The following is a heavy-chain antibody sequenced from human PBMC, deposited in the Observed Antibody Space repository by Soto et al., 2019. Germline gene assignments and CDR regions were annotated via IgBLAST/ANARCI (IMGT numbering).Heavy chain of an antibody. J-gene: IGHJ4*02. V-gene: IGHV1-8*01. CDR1: GYTFTSYD. Sequence: ASVKVSCKASGYTFTSYDINWLRQATGQGLEWMGWMNPNSGNTGYAQKFQGRVTMTRNTSISTAYVELSSLRYEDTAVYYCARVNDILTGYPNWGQGTLVTVSS. CDR3: ARVNDILTGYPN. CDR2: MNPNSGNT. D-gene: IGHD3-9*01.